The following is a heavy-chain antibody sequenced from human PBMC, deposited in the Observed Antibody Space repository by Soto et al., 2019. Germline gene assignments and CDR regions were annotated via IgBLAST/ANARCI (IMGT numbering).Heavy chain of an antibody. CDR1: GFTCDDYA. CDR3: AKETQANLGTGGFDY. Sequence: EVQLVESGGGLVLPGRSLRLSCAASGFTCDDYAIHWVRQAPCKGLSWVSGISWNSDAIAYAGSVQGRFTISRDNAKHSLYLQMNSLRPEDTAFYFCAKETQANLGTGGFDYWGQGTLVSVSS. J-gene: IGHJ4*02. V-gene: IGHV3-9*01. CDR2: ISWNSDAI. D-gene: IGHD7-27*01.